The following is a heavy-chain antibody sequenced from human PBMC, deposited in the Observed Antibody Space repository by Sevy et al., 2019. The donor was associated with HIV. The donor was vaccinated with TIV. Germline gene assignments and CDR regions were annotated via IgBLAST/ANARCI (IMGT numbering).Heavy chain of an antibody. CDR2: IWYDGSNK. J-gene: IGHJ5*02. CDR3: ARHSTTVTTLSWFDP. Sequence: GGSLRLSCAASGFTFSSYGMHWVRQAPGKGLEWVAVIWYDGSNKYYADSVKGRFTISRDNSKNTLYLQMNSLGAEDTAVYYCARHSTTVTTLSWFDPWGQGTLVTVSS. V-gene: IGHV3-33*01. D-gene: IGHD4-17*01. CDR1: GFTFSSYG.